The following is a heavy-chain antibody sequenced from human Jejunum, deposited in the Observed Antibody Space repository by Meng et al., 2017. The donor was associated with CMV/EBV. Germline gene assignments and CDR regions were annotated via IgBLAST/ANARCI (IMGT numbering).Heavy chain of an antibody. CDR1: GYSFTTSG. Sequence: QVQLVQSGAEVKKPGASVKVSCKASGYSFTTSGIHWVRQAPGKGLQWVAFIDSDGNNDYYTYSVKGRFTNSRDNSKNTVFLQMDSLRPEDSAIYYCAKDIDYWGRGTLVTVSS. CDR3: AKDIDY. J-gene: IGHJ4*02. CDR2: IDSDGNND. V-gene: IGHV3-30*02.